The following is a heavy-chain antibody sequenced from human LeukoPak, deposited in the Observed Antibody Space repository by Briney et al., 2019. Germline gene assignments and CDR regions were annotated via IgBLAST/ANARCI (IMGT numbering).Heavy chain of an antibody. J-gene: IGHJ6*02. CDR2: IIPILGIA. CDR3: ARSGSSSTRGYYYYGMDV. V-gene: IGHV1-69*04. D-gene: IGHD6-6*01. CDR1: GGTFSSYA. Sequence: SVKVSCKASGGTFSSYAISWVRQAPGQGLEWIGRIIPILGIANYAQKFQGRVTITADKSTSTAYMELSSLRSEDTAVYYCARSGSSSTRGYYYYGMDVWGQGTTVTVSS.